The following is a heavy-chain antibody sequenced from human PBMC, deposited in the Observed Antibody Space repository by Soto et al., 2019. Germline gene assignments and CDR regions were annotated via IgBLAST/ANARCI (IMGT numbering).Heavy chain of an antibody. J-gene: IGHJ4*02. D-gene: IGHD3-3*01. CDR3: ATGGRFLDYFDY. Sequence: GASVKVSCKVSGYTLTELSMHWVRQAPGKGLEWMGGFDPEDGETIYAQKFQGRVTMTEDTSTDTAYMELSSLRSEDTAVYYCATGGRFLDYFDYWGQGTLVTVSS. CDR1: GYTLTELS. CDR2: FDPEDGET. V-gene: IGHV1-24*01.